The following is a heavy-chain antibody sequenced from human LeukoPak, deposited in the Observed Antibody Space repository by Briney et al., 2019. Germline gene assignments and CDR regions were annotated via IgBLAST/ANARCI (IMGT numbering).Heavy chain of an antibody. V-gene: IGHV3-23*01. CDR1: GFSFNSYA. Sequence: GGSLRLSCAASGFSFNSYAMIWARQVPGKGLEWVSDITGPADVTTYADSVKGRFTISRDKSKNTVFLQMDSLRAEDTAVYYCAKDRVSGDGYNSLDYWGQGTLVTVSS. CDR3: AKDRVSGDGYNSLDY. D-gene: IGHD5-24*01. J-gene: IGHJ4*02. CDR2: ITGPADVT.